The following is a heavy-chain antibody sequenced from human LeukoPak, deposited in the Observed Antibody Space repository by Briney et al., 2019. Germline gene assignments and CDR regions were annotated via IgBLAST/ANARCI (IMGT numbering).Heavy chain of an antibody. J-gene: IGHJ4*02. Sequence: SVKASCKAPGGTFSSYAISWVRQAPGQGLEWMGGIIPIFGTANYAQKFQGRVTITADESTSTAYMELSSLRSEDTAVYYCARAIYCGGDCYQYYFDYWGQGTLVTVSS. CDR3: ARAIYCGGDCYQYYFDY. CDR1: GGTFSSYA. V-gene: IGHV1-69*01. CDR2: IIPIFGTA. D-gene: IGHD2-21*01.